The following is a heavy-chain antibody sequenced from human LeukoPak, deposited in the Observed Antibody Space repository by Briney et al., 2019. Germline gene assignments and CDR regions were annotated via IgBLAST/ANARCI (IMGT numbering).Heavy chain of an antibody. CDR3: ARGRTVRGVIKFYYYMDV. D-gene: IGHD3-10*01. J-gene: IGHJ6*03. CDR1: GGSISSSNYY. Sequence: PSETLSLTCTVSGGSISSSNYYWGWIRQPPGKGLEWIGSIYNSGGTNYNPSLKSRVTVSVDTSKNQFSLKLSSVTAADTAVYYCARGRTVRGVIKFYYYMDVWGKGTTVTVSS. V-gene: IGHV4-39*07. CDR2: IYNSGGT.